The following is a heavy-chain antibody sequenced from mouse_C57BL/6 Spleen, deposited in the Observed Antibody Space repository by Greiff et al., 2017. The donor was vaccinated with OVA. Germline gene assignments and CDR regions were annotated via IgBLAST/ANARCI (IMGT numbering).Heavy chain of an antibody. Sequence: EVQRVESGGGLVKPGGSLKLSCAASGFTFSDYGMHWVRQAPEKGLEWVAYISSGSSTIYYADTGKGRFTISRDNAKNTLFLQMTSMRSEDTAMYYCARYDYDALYYYAMDYWGQGTSVTVSS. J-gene: IGHJ4*01. CDR2: ISSGSSTI. CDR3: ARYDYDALYYYAMDY. CDR1: GFTFSDYG. V-gene: IGHV5-17*01. D-gene: IGHD2-4*01.